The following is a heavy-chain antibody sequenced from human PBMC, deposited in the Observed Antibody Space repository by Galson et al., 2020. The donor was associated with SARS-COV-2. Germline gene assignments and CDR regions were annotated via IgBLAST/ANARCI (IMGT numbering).Heavy chain of an antibody. CDR2: ISYDGSNK. CDR3: AKDVPIGIAVADPFDY. V-gene: IGHV3-30*18. Sequence: GESLKISCAAPGFTFSSYGMHWVRQAPGKGPEWVAVISYDGSNKYYADSVKGRFTISRDNSKNTLYLQMNSLRAEDTAVYYCAKDVPIGIAVADPFDYWGQGTLVTVSS. J-gene: IGHJ4*02. CDR1: GFTFSSYG. D-gene: IGHD6-19*01.